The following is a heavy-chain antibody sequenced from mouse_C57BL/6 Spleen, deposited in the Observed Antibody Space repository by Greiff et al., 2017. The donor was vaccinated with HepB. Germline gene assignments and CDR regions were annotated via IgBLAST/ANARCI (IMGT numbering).Heavy chain of an antibody. CDR1: GFTFSDYG. CDR2: ISSGSSTI. CDR3: ARMGYYYGSYYFDY. V-gene: IGHV5-17*01. Sequence: VQLKESGGGLVKPGGSLKLSCAASGFTFSDYGMHWVRQAPEKGLEWVAYISSGSSTIYYADTVKGRFTISRDNAKNTLFLQMTSLKSEDTAMYDCARMGYYYGSYYFDYWGQGTTLTVSS. D-gene: IGHD1-1*01. J-gene: IGHJ2*01.